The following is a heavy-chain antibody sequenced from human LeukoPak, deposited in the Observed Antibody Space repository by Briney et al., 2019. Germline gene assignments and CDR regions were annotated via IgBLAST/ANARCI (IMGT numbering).Heavy chain of an antibody. CDR1: GFTFSSHG. CDR2: ISDIGDST. CDR3: AKPIAAAASEDYMDV. Sequence: PGGSLRLSCAASGFTFSSHGMSWVRQAPGKGLDWVSAISDIGDSTYYADSVKGRFTISRDNSKNTLYLQMNSLRAEDTAVYYCAKPIAAAASEDYMDVWGKGTTVTVSS. V-gene: IGHV3-23*01. D-gene: IGHD6-13*01. J-gene: IGHJ6*03.